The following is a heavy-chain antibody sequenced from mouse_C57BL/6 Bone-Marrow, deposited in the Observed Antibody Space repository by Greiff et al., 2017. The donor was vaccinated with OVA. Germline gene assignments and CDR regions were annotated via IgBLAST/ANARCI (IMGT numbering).Heavy chain of an antibody. J-gene: IGHJ2*01. Sequence: EVKLVESGPGLVKPSQSLSLTCSVTGYSITSGYYWNWIRQFPGNKLEWMGYISYDGSNNYNPSLKNRISITRDTSKNQFFLKLNSVTTEDTATYYCARDRPYGNYCDYWGQGTTRTVSS. V-gene: IGHV3-6*01. D-gene: IGHD2-1*01. CDR2: ISYDGSN. CDR3: ARDRPYGNYCDY. CDR1: GYSITSGYY.